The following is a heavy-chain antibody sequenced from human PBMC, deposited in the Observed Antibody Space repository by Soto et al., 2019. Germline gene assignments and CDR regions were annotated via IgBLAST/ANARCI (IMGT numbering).Heavy chain of an antibody. Sequence: ASVKVSCKASGYTFTSYGISWVRQAPGQGLEWMGWISAYNGNTNYAQKLQGRVTMTTDTSTSTAYMELRSLRSDDTAVYYCAREVAIFGVVIGYYFDYWGQGTLVTVSS. J-gene: IGHJ4*02. CDR1: GYTFTSYG. V-gene: IGHV1-18*01. CDR3: AREVAIFGVVIGYYFDY. CDR2: ISAYNGNT. D-gene: IGHD3-3*01.